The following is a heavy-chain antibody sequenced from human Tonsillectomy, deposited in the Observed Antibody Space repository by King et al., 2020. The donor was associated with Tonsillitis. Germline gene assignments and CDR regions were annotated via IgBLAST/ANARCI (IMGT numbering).Heavy chain of an antibody. CDR2: IIPILGIA. CDR1: GGTFSSYA. J-gene: IGHJ6*03. V-gene: IGHV1-69*04. D-gene: IGHD3-3*01. CDR3: ATGDFWESYYYYMDV. Sequence: QLVQSGAEVKKPGSSVKVTCKASGGTFSSYAITWVRQAPGQGLEWMGRIIPILGIANYAQNFQGRVTITADTSTSTAYMELSSLRSEDTAVYYCATGDFWESYYYYMDVWGKGTTVTVSS.